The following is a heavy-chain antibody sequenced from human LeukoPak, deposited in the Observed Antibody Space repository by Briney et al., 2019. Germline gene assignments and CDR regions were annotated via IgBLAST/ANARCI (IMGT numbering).Heavy chain of an antibody. CDR1: GFIFANYN. CDR3: ARDGSDSSSDY. J-gene: IGHJ4*02. D-gene: IGHD1-26*01. Sequence: PGGSLRLSCAASGFIFANYNMHWVRQAPGKGLEWVSSISSSSSYIYYADSVKGRFTISRDNAKNSLYLQMNSLRAEDTAVYYCARDGSDSSSDYWGQGTLVTVSS. CDR2: ISSSSSYI. V-gene: IGHV3-21*01.